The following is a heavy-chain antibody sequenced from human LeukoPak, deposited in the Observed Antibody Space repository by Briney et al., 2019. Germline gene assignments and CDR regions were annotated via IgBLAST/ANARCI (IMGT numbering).Heavy chain of an antibody. J-gene: IGHJ5*02. CDR2: IYYSGST. Sequence: SETLSLTCTVSGGSISNYYWSWIRQPPGKGLEWIGYIYYSGSTYYDPSLKSRVTISVDTSKNQFSLKLSSVTAADTAVYYCARWPFSRKSWFDPWGQGTLVTVSS. V-gene: IGHV4-30-4*01. CDR3: ARWPFSRKSWFDP. CDR1: GGSISNYY. D-gene: IGHD1-14*01.